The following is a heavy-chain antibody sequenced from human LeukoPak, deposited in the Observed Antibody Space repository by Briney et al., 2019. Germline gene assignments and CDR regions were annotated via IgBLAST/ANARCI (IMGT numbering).Heavy chain of an antibody. CDR3: ARGRAGFWYDYDF. CDR2: ISGGGSTI. Sequence: GGSLRLSCAASGFTFSDYYMTWVRQAPGTGLEWLSFISGGGSTIYYADAVKGRFTISRDNTKNSLYLQMNSLTTEDTALYYCARGRAGFWYDYDFWGQGTLVTVSS. V-gene: IGHV3-11*01. CDR1: GFTFSDYY. D-gene: IGHD3-16*01. J-gene: IGHJ4*02.